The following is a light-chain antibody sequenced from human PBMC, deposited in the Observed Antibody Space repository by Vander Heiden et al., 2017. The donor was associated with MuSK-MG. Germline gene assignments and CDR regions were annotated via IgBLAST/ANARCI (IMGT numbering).Light chain of an antibody. Sequence: QSVLTQPPSASGTPGQRVTISCSGSSSNIGRNTVSWYQQLPGTAPKLLIYTDDRRPSGVPDRFSGSKSGTSASLAISGLQSEDEAHYYCATWDDRLNGWVFGGGTKLTVL. CDR3: ATWDDRLNGWV. J-gene: IGLJ3*02. CDR2: TDD. V-gene: IGLV1-44*01. CDR1: SSNIGRNT.